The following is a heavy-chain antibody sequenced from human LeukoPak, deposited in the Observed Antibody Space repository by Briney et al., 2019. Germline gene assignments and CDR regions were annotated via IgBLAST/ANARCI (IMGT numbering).Heavy chain of an antibody. CDR3: AREPDNGTFDY. V-gene: IGHV3-33*08. CDR1: GFSFSDYS. Sequence: QPGGSLRLSCAASGFSFSDYSMHWVRQAPGKGLEWVAVIWYDGSNKYYADSVKGRFTISRDNSKNTLYLQMNSLRAEDTAVYYCAREPDNGTFDYWGQGTLVTVSS. J-gene: IGHJ4*02. D-gene: IGHD2-8*01. CDR2: IWYDGSNK.